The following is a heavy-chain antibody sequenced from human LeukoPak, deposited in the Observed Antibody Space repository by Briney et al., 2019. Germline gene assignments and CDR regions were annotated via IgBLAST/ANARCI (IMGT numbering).Heavy chain of an antibody. CDR2: INPNSGGT. CDR3: AKHRLRYFDWLSDNWFDP. V-gene: IGHV1-2*02. Sequence: SVKLSCKASGYTFTGYYMHWVRQAPGQGLEWMGWINPNSGGTNYPQKFQGRVTMTRDTSISTAYMELSRLRSDDTAVYYCAKHRLRYFDWLSDNWFDPWGQGTLVTVSS. D-gene: IGHD3-9*01. J-gene: IGHJ5*02. CDR1: GYTFTGYY.